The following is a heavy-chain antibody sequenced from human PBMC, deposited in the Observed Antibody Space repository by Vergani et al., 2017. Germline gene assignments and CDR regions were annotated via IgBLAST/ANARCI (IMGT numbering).Heavy chain of an antibody. V-gene: IGHV3-7*01. CDR3: AREQYYDFWSGYPDIDY. J-gene: IGHJ4*02. CDR2: IKHDGSEK. Sequence: EVQLVESGGGLVQPGGSLRLSCAASGFTFSSYWMSWVRQAPGKGLEWVANIKHDGSEKYYVDSVKGRFTISRDNAKNSLYLQMNSLRAEDTAVYYCAREQYYDFWSGYPDIDYWGQGTLVTVSS. CDR1: GFTFSSYW. D-gene: IGHD3-3*01.